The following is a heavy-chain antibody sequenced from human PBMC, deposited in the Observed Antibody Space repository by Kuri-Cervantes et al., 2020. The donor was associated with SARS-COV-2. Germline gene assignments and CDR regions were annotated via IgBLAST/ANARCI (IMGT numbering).Heavy chain of an antibody. CDR2: ISSDGSNK. CDR1: GFTFNTCA. V-gene: IGHV3-30*04. D-gene: IGHD5-12*01. J-gene: IGHJ5*02. Sequence: LSLTCAASGFTFNTCAMHWVRQAPGKGLEWVAMISSDGSNKNYADSVKGRFTISRDNSKNTLYLQMNSLRAEDTAVYYCAKGGSILATINRWASSWGQGTLVTVSS. CDR3: AKGGSILATINRWASS.